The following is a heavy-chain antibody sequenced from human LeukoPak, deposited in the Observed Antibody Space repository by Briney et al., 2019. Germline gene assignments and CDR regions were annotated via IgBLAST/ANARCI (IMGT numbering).Heavy chain of an antibody. CDR3: ARSSRVYYFDY. V-gene: IGHV4-39*01. J-gene: IGHJ4*02. CDR1: GVSISSSNSY. CDR2: IYYSGST. D-gene: IGHD2-2*01. Sequence: SETLSLTCTVSGVSISSSNSYWGWIRQPPGKGLEWIGSIYYSGSTYYNPSLKSRVTISVDTSKNQFSLKLSSVTAADTAVYYCARSSRVYYFDYWGQGTLVTVSS.